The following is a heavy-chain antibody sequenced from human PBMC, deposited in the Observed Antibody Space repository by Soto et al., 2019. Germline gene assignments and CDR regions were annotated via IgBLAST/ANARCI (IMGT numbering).Heavy chain of an antibody. D-gene: IGHD4-17*01. J-gene: IGHJ4*02. CDR1: GFTFSSYE. V-gene: IGHV3-48*03. Sequence: PGGSLRLSCAASGFTFSSYEMNWVRQAPGKGLEWVSYISSSGSTIYYADSVKGRFTISRDNAKNSLYLQMNSLRAEDTAVYYCAREGWVGVYGDYRFDYWGQGTLVTVSS. CDR3: AREGWVGVYGDYRFDY. CDR2: ISSSGSTI.